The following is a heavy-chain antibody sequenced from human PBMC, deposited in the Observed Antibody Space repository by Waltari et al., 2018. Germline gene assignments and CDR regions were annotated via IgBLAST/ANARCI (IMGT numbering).Heavy chain of an antibody. CDR1: GCNFDEYA. V-gene: IGHV3-20*04. CDR3: ARRNSEDY. CDR2: MKWSGGDI. D-gene: IGHD4-4*01. Sequence: EVQLVESGGRLVRPGGSLRLSCAASGCNFDEYAMTWVRQAPGKEMQWGSSMKWSGGDINYADSVKGGFTVARDNDKRSLYLQMDSLRVEDTAFYYCARRNSEDYWGQGTLVTVSS. J-gene: IGHJ4*02.